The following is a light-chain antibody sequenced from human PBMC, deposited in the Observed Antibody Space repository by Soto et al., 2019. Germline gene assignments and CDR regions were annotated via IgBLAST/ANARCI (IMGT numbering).Light chain of an antibody. Sequence: DIPMTQSPSTLSGSVGDRVTIPCRASQSISSWLAWYQQKPGKAPKLLIYAASSLQSGVPSRFSGSGSGTDFTLTISSLQPEDFATYYCQQSYSTPRTFGQGTKVDIK. CDR2: AAS. CDR1: QSISSW. V-gene: IGKV1-39*01. J-gene: IGKJ1*01. CDR3: QQSYSTPRT.